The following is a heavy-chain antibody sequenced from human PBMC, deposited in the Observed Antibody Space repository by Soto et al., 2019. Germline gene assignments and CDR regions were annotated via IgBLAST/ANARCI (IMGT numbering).Heavy chain of an antibody. V-gene: IGHV3-9*01. CDR2: ISWNSGSI. CDR1: GFTFSSYG. D-gene: IGHD2-2*01. CDR3: AKDFCISTSCYWFDP. J-gene: IGHJ5*02. Sequence: GGSLRLSCAASGFTFSSYGMHWVRQAPGKGLEWVAGISWNSGSIGYADSVKGRFTISRDNAKNSLYLQMNSLRAEDTALYYCAKDFCISTSCYWFDPWGQGTLVTVSS.